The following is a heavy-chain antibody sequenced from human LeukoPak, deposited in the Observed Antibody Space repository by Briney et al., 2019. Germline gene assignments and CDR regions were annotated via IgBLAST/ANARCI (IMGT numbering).Heavy chain of an antibody. Sequence: ASVKVSCKASGYTFTGYYMHWVRQAPGQGREWMGWINPNSGGTNYAQKFQGRVTMTRDTSISTAYMELSRLRSDDTAVYYCARGGYSGYDRRYYYMDVWGKGTTVTVSS. D-gene: IGHD5-12*01. J-gene: IGHJ6*03. CDR3: ARGGYSGYDRRYYYMDV. CDR1: GYTFTGYY. CDR2: INPNSGGT. V-gene: IGHV1-2*02.